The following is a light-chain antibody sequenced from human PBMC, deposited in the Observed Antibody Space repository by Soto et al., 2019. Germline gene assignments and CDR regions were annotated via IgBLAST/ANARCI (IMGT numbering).Light chain of an antibody. CDR1: QSVSSN. V-gene: IGKV3-15*01. CDR3: QHYNNWPPYI. CDR2: GAS. J-gene: IGKJ2*01. Sequence: EIVMTQSPATLSVSPGERATLSCRASQSVSSNLAWYQQKPGQAPRLLIYGASTRATGIPARFSGSGSGTEFTLTSSSLHSEDFAVYYCQHYNNWPPYIFGQVTKLEIK.